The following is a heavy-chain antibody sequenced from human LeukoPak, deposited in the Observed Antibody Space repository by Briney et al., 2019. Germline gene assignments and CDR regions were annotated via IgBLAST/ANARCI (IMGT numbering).Heavy chain of an antibody. V-gene: IGHV4-34*01. D-gene: IGHD3-3*01. CDR2: INHSGST. Sequence: SEALSLTCAVYGGSSSGYYWSWIRQPPGKGLEWIGEINHSGSTNYNPSPKSRVTISVDTSKNQFSLKLSSVTAADTAVYYCAASGVGYDFWSGYYPLCYWGQGTLVTVSS. J-gene: IGHJ4*02. CDR1: GGSSSGYY. CDR3: AASGVGYDFWSGYYPLCY.